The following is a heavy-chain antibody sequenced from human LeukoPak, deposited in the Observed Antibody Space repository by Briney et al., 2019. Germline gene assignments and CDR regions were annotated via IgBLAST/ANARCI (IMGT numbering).Heavy chain of an antibody. V-gene: IGHV3-23*01. Sequence: PGGSLRLSCAASGFSLSTYSMNWVRQAPGKGLEWVSTISGSGGTKYSADSVKGRFTISRDNSKNILYLQVNSLRAGDTAVYYCAKGYYYDSSGYYYGDAFDIWGQGTMVTVSS. CDR3: AKGYYYDSSGYYYGDAFDI. J-gene: IGHJ3*02. CDR2: ISGSGGTK. D-gene: IGHD3-22*01. CDR1: GFSLSTYS.